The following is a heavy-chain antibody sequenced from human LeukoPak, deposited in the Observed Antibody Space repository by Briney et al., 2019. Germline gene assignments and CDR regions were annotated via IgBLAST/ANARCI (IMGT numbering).Heavy chain of an antibody. V-gene: IGHV3-53*01. CDR1: GFPFRSYL. Sequence: GSLRLSCAASGFPFRSYLMSWVRQAPGKGLEWVALIYSDNTHHSASVKGRFTISRDNAKNNLYLQMNSLRAEGTAVYYCARRAGAYSHPYDYWGQGTMVTVSS. CDR2: IYSDNT. J-gene: IGHJ4*02. CDR3: ARRAGAYSHPYDY. D-gene: IGHD4/OR15-4a*01.